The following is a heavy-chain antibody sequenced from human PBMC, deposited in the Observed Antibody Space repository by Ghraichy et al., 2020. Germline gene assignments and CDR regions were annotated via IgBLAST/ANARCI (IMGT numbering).Heavy chain of an antibody. J-gene: IGHJ6*02. CDR3: AREDGVYYGMDV. V-gene: IGHV3-66*01. CDR2: IYSGGST. CDR1: GFTVSSNY. Sequence: SCAASGFTVSSNYMSWVRQAPGKGLEWVSVIYSGGSTYYADSVKGRFTISRDNSKNTLYLQMNSLRAEDTAVYYCAREDGVYYGMDVWGQGTTVTVSS. D-gene: IGHD4-17*01.